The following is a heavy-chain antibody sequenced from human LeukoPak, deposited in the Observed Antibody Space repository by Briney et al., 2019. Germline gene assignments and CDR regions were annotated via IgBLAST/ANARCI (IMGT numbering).Heavy chain of an antibody. Sequence: PGGSLRLSCAASGFTFSSYGMSWVRQAPGKGLEWVSAISGSGGSTYYADSVKGRFTISRDNSKNTLYLQMNSLRAEDTAVYYCAKDLNYYDSSGYDNWGQGTLVTVSS. CDR3: AKDLNYYDSSGYDN. J-gene: IGHJ4*02. CDR1: GFTFSSYG. D-gene: IGHD3-22*01. V-gene: IGHV3-23*01. CDR2: ISGSGGST.